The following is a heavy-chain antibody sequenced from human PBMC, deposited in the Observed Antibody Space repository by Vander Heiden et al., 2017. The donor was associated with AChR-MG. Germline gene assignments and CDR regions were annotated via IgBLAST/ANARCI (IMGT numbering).Heavy chain of an antibody. CDR2: IKQDGSEK. CDR3: ARLSTYYDFWSGYPYFDY. CDR1: GLPFRSHS. Sequence: EVQLVESGGGLVQPGGSLRLSCAASGLPFRSHSMTWVRQAPGKGLEWVANIKQDGSEKYYVDSVKGRFTISRDNAKNSLYLQMNSLRAEDTAVYYCARLSTYYDFWSGYPYFDYWGQGTLVTVSS. J-gene: IGHJ4*02. V-gene: IGHV3-7*01. D-gene: IGHD3-3*01.